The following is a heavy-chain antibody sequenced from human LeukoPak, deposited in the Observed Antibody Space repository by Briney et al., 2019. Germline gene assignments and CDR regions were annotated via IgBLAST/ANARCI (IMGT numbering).Heavy chain of an antibody. Sequence: GGSLRLSCQVSGFTFSSYGMNWVRQAPGKGPDWVASVAYDGSNENYAESVKGRFTISRDNSKNMLYLQMNSLRAEDTAVYFCARPSGSVTIFGVVDYFDYWGPGTLVTVSS. CDR1: GFTFSSYG. D-gene: IGHD3-3*01. CDR3: ARPSGSVTIFGVVDYFDY. V-gene: IGHV3-30*04. CDR2: VAYDGSNE. J-gene: IGHJ4*02.